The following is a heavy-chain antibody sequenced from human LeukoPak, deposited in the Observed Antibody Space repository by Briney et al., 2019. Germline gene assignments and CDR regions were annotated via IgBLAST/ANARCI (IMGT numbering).Heavy chain of an antibody. CDR1: GFTFSSYW. CDR3: AKAISGYYYYMDV. V-gene: IGHV3-7*03. Sequence: GGSLRLSCAAAGFTFSSYWMIWVRQAPGKGLEGVANIKQDGSEKYYVDSVKGRFTISRDNSKNTLYLQMNSLTAEDTAVYYCAKAISGYYYYMDVWGKGTTVTVSS. CDR2: IKQDGSEK. J-gene: IGHJ6*03. D-gene: IGHD6-25*01.